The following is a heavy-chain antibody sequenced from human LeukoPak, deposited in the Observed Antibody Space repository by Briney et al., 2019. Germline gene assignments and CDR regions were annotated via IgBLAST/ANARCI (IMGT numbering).Heavy chain of an antibody. V-gene: IGHV3-7*01. CDR1: RFTFSGYW. Sequence: GGSLRLSCAASRFTFSGYWMSWVRQAPGKGLEWVANINQDGNEKYYVDSVKGRFAISRDNAKNSLFLQMNSLRAEDTAVYYCARGSEWSSGVSDYWGQGTLVTVSS. CDR3: ARGSEWSSGVSDY. D-gene: IGHD3-3*01. J-gene: IGHJ4*02. CDR2: INQDGNEK.